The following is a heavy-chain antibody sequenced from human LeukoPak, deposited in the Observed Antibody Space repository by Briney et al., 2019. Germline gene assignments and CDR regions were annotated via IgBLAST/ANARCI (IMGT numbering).Heavy chain of an antibody. CDR1: GFTFDDYA. V-gene: IGHV3-9*01. CDR2: ISWNRGTI. D-gene: IGHD6-19*01. J-gene: IGHJ4*02. Sequence: GGSLRLSCVASGFTFDDYAMHWVRQAPGKGLEWVSGISWNRGTIGYADSVKGRFTISRDNAKNSLYLQMNSLRAEDTAVYYCARASTYSSGWYTGEYYFDYWGRGSLVTVSS. CDR3: ARASTYSSGWYTGEYYFDY.